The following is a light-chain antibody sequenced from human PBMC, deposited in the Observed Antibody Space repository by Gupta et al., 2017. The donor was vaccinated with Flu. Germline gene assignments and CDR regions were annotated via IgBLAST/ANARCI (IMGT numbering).Light chain of an antibody. CDR2: LGS. J-gene: IGKJ4*01. CDR1: QSRLHTKALNY. V-gene: IGKV2-28*01. CDR3: RQALHIPIT. Sequence: VTPGEPASIACRSSQSRLHTKALNYLDGYLQKPGQSPQLLIYLGSIRAPGVPDRFSGSGSGTDFTLKTSRVEAEDVGVYYCRQALHIPITFGGGTKVEIK.